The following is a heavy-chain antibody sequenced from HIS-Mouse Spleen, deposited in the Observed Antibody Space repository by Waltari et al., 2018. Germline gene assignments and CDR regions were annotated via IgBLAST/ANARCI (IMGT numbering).Heavy chain of an antibody. J-gene: IGHJ3*02. CDR1: GFTFSSYA. CDR3: ARGATAAAGTKAFDI. V-gene: IGHV3-30-3*01. D-gene: IGHD6-13*01. CDR2: ISYDGSNK. Sequence: QVQLVESGGGVVQPGRSLRLSCAASGFTFSSYAMHWFRQAQGKGLEWVAVISYDGSNKYYADSVKGRFTISRDNSKNTLYLQMNSLRAEDTAVYYCARGATAAAGTKAFDIWGQGTMVTVSS.